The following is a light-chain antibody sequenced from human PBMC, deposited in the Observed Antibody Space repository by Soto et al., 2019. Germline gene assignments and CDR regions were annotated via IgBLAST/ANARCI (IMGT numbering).Light chain of an antibody. V-gene: IGKV3-11*01. CDR1: QSVSSY. CDR2: DAS. CDR3: QQRSNWPLT. Sequence: DIVLTQSPATLSLSPGARATLSCRASQSVSSYLAWYQQKPGQAPRLLIDDASNRATGIPARFSGSGSVTDFTLPISSLEPEDFEVYYCQQRSNWPLTFGPGTKVDSK. J-gene: IGKJ3*01.